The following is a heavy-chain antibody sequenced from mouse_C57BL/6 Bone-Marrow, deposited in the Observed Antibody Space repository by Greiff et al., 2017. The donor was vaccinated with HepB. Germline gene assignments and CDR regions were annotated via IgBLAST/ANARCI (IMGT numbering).Heavy chain of an antibody. D-gene: IGHD2-1*01. CDR1: GYTFTSYW. CDR2: IHPNSGST. Sequence: QVQLQQPGAELVKPGASVKLSCKASGYTFTSYWMHWVKQRPGQGLEWIGMIHPNSGSTNYNEKFKSKDTLTVDKSSSTAYMQLSSLTSEDSAVYYCASGGNYEEKNYFDYWGQGTTLTVSS. CDR3: ASGGNYEEKNYFDY. J-gene: IGHJ2*01. V-gene: IGHV1-64*01.